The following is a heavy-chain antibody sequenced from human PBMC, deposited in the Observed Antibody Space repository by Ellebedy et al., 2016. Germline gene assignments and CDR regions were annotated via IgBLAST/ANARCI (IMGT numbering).Heavy chain of an antibody. CDR1: GFTFTRFA. Sequence: GESLKISCSASGFTFTRFAMNWVRQAPGKGLEWVSYIRTASSTIYYADSVKGRFTISRDDATNSVYLQMNSLRDEDTAVYYCARDLTFVPGAPFDYWGQGTLVTVSS. J-gene: IGHJ4*02. D-gene: IGHD2-2*01. CDR2: IRTASSTI. V-gene: IGHV3-48*02. CDR3: ARDLTFVPGAPFDY.